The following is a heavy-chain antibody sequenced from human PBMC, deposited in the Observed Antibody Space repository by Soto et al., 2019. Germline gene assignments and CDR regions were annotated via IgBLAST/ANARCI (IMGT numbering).Heavy chain of an antibody. J-gene: IGHJ4*02. D-gene: IGHD7-27*01. CDR3: ARDLGKNFDY. CDR2: INPSGGST. CDR1: GYPFTSHY. Sequence: ASVKVSCKASGYPFTSHYMHLVRQAPGQGLEWMGIINPSGGSTSYAQKFQGRVTMTRDTSTSTVYMELSSLRSEDTAVYYCARDLGKNFDYWGQGTLVTVSS. V-gene: IGHV1-46*01.